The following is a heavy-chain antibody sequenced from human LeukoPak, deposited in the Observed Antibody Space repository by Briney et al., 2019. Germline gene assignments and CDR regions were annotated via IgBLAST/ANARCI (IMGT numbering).Heavy chain of an antibody. CDR1: GYTFTSFG. CDR2: ISAYNGNT. D-gene: IGHD2-2*01. CDR3: ARGPIIDIVVIPAAHDYYHMDV. V-gene: IGHV1-18*01. J-gene: IGHJ6*03. Sequence: ASVKVSCKASGYTFTSFGISWVRQAPGQGLEWMGWISAYNGNTKYAQNLQGRVTMTTDTSTRTAYMELRSLRPDDTAVYYCARGPIIDIVVIPAAHDYYHMDVWGKGTMVTVSS.